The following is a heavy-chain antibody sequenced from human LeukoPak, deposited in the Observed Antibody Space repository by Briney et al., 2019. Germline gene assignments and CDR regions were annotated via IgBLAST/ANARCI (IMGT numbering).Heavy chain of an antibody. CDR2: IRVNSGDT. CDR1: GFTFTSYG. CDR3: ARENNWNYRGGDWFDP. J-gene: IGHJ5*02. Sequence: ASVKVSCKASGFTFTSYGIAWVRQAPGQGLEWMAWIRVNSGDTKYAQKFQGRVTMTTDTSTSTACMELRSLRSDDTAVYYCARENNWNYRGGDWFDPWGQGTLVTVSS. V-gene: IGHV1-18*01. D-gene: IGHD1-7*01.